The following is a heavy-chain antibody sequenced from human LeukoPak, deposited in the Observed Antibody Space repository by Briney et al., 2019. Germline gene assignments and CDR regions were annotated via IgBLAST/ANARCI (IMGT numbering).Heavy chain of an antibody. D-gene: IGHD1-14*01. Sequence: PGGSLRLSCAASGFTFTSYEMNWVRQAPGKGLEWVSYISSSGSTIYYADSVKGRFTISRDNAKNSLYLQMNSLRAEDTAVYYCAREAGNRVVIYFDYWGQGTLVTVSS. CDR3: AREAGNRVVIYFDY. V-gene: IGHV3-48*03. J-gene: IGHJ4*02. CDR2: ISSSGSTI. CDR1: GFTFTSYE.